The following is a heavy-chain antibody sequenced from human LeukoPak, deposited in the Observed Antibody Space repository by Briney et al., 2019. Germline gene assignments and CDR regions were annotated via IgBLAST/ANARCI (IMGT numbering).Heavy chain of an antibody. D-gene: IGHD3-10*01. CDR2: INPNSGGT. Sequence: ASVKVSCKASGYTFTGYYMHWVRQAPGQGLEWMGWINPNSGGTNYAQKFQGRVTMTRNTSISTAYMELSSLRSEDTAVYYCATTQWFGVLGGAFDIWGQGTMVTVSS. J-gene: IGHJ3*02. CDR3: ATTQWFGVLGGAFDI. V-gene: IGHV1-2*02. CDR1: GYTFTGYY.